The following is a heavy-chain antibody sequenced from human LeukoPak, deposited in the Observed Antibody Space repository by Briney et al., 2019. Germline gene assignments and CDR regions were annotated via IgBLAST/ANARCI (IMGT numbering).Heavy chain of an antibody. CDR2: ISYDGNNK. CDR1: GFTFSSYA. V-gene: IGHV3-30-3*01. D-gene: IGHD3-9*01. Sequence: GGSLRLSCAASGFTFSSYAMHWVRQAPGKGLEWVAVISYDGNNKYYADSVKGRFTISRDNSKNTLYLQMNSLRAEDTAVYYCARGTRGDILTGYYGGYFDYWGQGTLVTVSS. CDR3: ARGTRGDILTGYYGGYFDY. J-gene: IGHJ4*02.